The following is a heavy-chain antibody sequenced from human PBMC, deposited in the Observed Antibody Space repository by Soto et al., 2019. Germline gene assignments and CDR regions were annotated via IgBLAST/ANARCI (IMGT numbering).Heavy chain of an antibody. CDR2: IKQDGSEK. V-gene: IGHV3-7*01. J-gene: IGHJ4*02. CDR1: GFTFSSYW. CDR3: ARAPSHSGYNWNDGPDFDY. D-gene: IGHD1-20*01. Sequence: GGSLRLSCAASGFTFSSYWMSWVRQAPGKGLEWVANIKQDGSEKYYVDSVKGRFTISRDNAKNSLYLQMNSLRAEDTAVYYCARAPSHSGYNWNDGPDFDYWGQGTLVTVSS.